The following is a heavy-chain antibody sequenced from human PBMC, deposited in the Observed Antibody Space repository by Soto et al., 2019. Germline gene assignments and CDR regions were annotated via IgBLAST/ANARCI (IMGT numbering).Heavy chain of an antibody. J-gene: IGHJ6*02. V-gene: IGHV1-69*13. CDR3: ARDRRFLGGYYYYGMDV. Sequence: SVKVSCKASGGTFSSYAISWVRQAPGQGLEWMGGIIPIFGTANYAQKFQGRVTITADESTSTAYMELSSLRSEDTAVYYCARDRRFLGGYYYYGMDVWGQGATVTVSS. D-gene: IGHD3-3*01. CDR2: IIPIFGTA. CDR1: GGTFSSYA.